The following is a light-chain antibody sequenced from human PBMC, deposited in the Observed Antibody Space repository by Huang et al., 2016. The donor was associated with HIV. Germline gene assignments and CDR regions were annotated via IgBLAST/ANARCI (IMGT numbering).Light chain of an antibody. CDR3: QQYNNWPRT. J-gene: IGKJ1*01. CDR1: QSISAN. V-gene: IGKV3-15*01. Sequence: EIVMMQSPATLSVSPGDRATLSCRTSQSISANLAWYQRKPGQAPRLLIYGASTRATGIPARFSGSGSGTEFTLTISSLQSEDFAVYYCQQYNNWPRTFGQGTKVEIK. CDR2: GAS.